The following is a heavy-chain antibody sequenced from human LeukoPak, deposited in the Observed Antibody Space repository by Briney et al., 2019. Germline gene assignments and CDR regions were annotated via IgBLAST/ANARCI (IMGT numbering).Heavy chain of an antibody. CDR1: GFTFTDYT. CDR2: ISSSSYI. V-gene: IGHV3-69-1*01. J-gene: IGHJ4*02. CDR3: ARDPATVTSHFDY. Sequence: GGSLRLSCAASGFTFTDYTINWVRQAPGKGLEWVSSISSSSYISYADSVKGRFTISRDNAKNSVYLQINSLRAEDTAVYYCARDPATVTSHFDYWGQGTLVTVSS. D-gene: IGHD4-17*01.